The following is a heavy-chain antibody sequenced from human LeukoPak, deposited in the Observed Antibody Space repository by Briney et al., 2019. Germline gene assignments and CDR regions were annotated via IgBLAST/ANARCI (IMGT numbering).Heavy chain of an antibody. D-gene: IGHD3-10*02. CDR3: AELGITMIGGV. CDR2: ISSSSTR. V-gene: IGHV3-48*04. CDR1: GFTFSSYS. Sequence: GGSLRLSCAASGFTFSSYSMNWVRQAPGKGLEWVSYISSSSTRYYADSVKGRFTIPRDNAKNSLYLQMNSLRAEDTAVYYCAELGITMIGGVWGKGTTVTISS. J-gene: IGHJ6*04.